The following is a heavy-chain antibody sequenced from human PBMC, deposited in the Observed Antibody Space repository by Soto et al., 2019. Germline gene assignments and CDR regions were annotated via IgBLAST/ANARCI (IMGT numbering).Heavy chain of an antibody. J-gene: IGHJ4*02. CDR2: ISAYNGNT. CDR1: GYTFTSSG. Sequence: QVQLVQSGAEVKKPGASVKVSCEASGYTFTSSGISWVRQAPGQGLEWMGWISAYNGNTYYVEKFQGRVTMTTNTSTSIAYMHLRSLRADDSAVYCCARDYGCPVGYWGQGTLVTVSS. D-gene: IGHD3-16*01. CDR3: ARDYGCPVGY. V-gene: IGHV1-18*01.